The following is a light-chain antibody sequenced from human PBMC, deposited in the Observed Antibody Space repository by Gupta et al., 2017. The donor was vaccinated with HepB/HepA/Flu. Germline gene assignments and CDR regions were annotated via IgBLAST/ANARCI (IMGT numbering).Light chain of an antibody. Sequence: QTVVTQAPSVSVSPGGRVTLTCGLSSGSVSTSYYPSWYQQTPGQAPRTLIYSTNTRSSGVPDRFSSSILGNKAALTITGAQADDESDYYCVLYMGSGIWVFGGGTKLTVL. CDR1: SGSVSTSYY. CDR3: VLYMGSGIWV. CDR2: STN. J-gene: IGLJ3*02. V-gene: IGLV8-61*01.